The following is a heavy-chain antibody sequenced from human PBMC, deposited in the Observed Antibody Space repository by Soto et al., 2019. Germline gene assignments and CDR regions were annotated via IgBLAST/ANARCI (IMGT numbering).Heavy chain of an antibody. CDR3: ARPSNWNYVPTNYYYGMDV. CDR1: GYSFTSYW. CDR2: IYPGDSDT. Sequence: PGESLKISCKGSGYSFTSYWIGWVRQMPGKGLEWMGIIYPGDSDTRYSPSFQGQVTISADKSISTAYLQWSSLKASDTAMYYCARPSNWNYVPTNYYYGMDVWGQGTTVTVSS. D-gene: IGHD1-7*01. J-gene: IGHJ6*02. V-gene: IGHV5-51*01.